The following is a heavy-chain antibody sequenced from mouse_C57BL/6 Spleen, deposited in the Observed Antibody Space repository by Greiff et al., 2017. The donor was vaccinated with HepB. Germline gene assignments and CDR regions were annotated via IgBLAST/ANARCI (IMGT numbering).Heavy chain of an antibody. D-gene: IGHD2-3*01. CDR3: ARENDGYLFAY. V-gene: IGHV3-6*01. CDR2: ISYDGSN. Sequence: ESGPGLVKPSQSLSLTCSVTGYSITSGYYWNWIRQFPGNKLEWMGYISYDGSNNYNPSLKNRISITRDTSKNQFFLKLNSVTTEDTASYYCARENDGYLFAYWGQGTLVTVSA. J-gene: IGHJ3*01. CDR1: GYSITSGYY.